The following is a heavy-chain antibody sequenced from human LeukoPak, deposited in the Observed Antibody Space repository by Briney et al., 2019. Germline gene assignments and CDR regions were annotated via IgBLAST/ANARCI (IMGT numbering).Heavy chain of an antibody. D-gene: IGHD1-1*01. V-gene: IGHV4-59*08. CDR1: GGSLGRYY. CDR3: ARLNGGY. CDR2: INYSGST. J-gene: IGHJ4*02. Sequence: SETLSLTCTVSGGSLGRYYWSWIRQPPGRGLEWIGYINYSGSTNYNPPLKSRVTISVDTSKNQFSLKVTSVTAADTAVYYCARLNGGYWGQGTLVTVSS.